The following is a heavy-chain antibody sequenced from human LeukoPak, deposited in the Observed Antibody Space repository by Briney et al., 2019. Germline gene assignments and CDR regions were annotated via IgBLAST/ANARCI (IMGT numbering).Heavy chain of an antibody. V-gene: IGHV1-2*02. CDR3: ATLREIAVAFDY. CDR1: GYTFTGYY. J-gene: IGHJ4*02. CDR2: INPNSGGT. Sequence: GSSVKVSCKASGYTFTGYYMHWVRQAPGQGLEWMGWINPNSGGTNYAQKFQGRVTMTRDTSISTAYMELSRLRSDDTAVYYCATLREIAVAFDYWGQGTLVTVSS. D-gene: IGHD6-19*01.